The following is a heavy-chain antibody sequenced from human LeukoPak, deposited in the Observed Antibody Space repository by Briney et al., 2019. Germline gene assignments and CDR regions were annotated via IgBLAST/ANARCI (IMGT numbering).Heavy chain of an antibody. CDR1: GGSISSYY. CDR3: AYGMDV. CDR2: IYYSGST. V-gene: IGHV4-59*01. Sequence: PSETLSLTCTGSGGSISSYYWSWIRQPPGKGLEWIGYIYYSGSTNYNPSLKSRVTISVDTSKNQFSLKLSSVTAADTAVYYCAYGMDVWGQGTTVTVSS. J-gene: IGHJ6*02.